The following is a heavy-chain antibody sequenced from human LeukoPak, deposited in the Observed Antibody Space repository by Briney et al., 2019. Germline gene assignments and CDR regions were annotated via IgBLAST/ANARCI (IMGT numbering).Heavy chain of an antibody. V-gene: IGHV3-7*01. J-gene: IGHJ4*02. D-gene: IGHD3-22*01. CDR3: ARGPYYYDSSGYYLFDY. CDR2: IKPDGGEK. Sequence: GGSLRLSCAASGFTFSRYWMSWVRQAPGKGLEWVANIKPDGGEKYYVDSVKGRFTVSRDNAKNSLYLQMNSLRAEDSAVYYCARGPYYYDSSGYYLFDYWGQGTLVTVSS. CDR1: GFTFSRYW.